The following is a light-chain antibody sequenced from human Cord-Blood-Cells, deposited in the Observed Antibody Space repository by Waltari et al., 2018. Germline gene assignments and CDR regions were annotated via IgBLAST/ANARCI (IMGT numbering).Light chain of an antibody. CDR2: EGS. Sequence: QSALTPPASVSGSPGQSTPISCPGTSRYVGGFNLVSWYQQHPGKAPKLMIYEGSKRPSGVSNRFSGSKSGNTASLTISGLQAEDEADYYCCSYAGSSTWVFGGGTKLTVL. CDR3: CSYAGSSTWV. CDR1: SRYVGGFNL. V-gene: IGLV2-23*01. J-gene: IGLJ2*01.